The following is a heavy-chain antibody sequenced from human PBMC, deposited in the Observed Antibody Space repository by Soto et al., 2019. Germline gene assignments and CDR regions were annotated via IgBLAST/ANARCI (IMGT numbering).Heavy chain of an antibody. J-gene: IGHJ2*01. CDR1: GFTFSDYY. CDR2: ISGSGNSI. CDR3: ARGPSAAAPLSDWYFDL. D-gene: IGHD2-2*01. Sequence: QVLLVESGGGLVKPGGSLRLSCAASGFTFSDYYMSWIRQAPGMGLEWVSYISGSGNSIYYADSVKGRFTISRDNAKNSLYLQMNSLRDEDTAVYYCARGPSAAAPLSDWYFDLWGRGTLVTVSS. V-gene: IGHV3-11*04.